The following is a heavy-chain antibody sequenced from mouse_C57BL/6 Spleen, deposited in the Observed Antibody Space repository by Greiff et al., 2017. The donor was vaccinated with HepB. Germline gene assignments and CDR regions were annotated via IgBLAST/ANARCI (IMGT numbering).Heavy chain of an antibody. J-gene: IGHJ2*01. CDR2: IYPGDGDT. CDR3: ARDYDNYFDY. V-gene: IGHV1-82*01. Sequence: QVQLKQSGPELVKPGASVKISCKASGYAFSSSWMNWVKQRPGKGLEWIGRIYPGDGDTNYNGKFKGKATLTADKSSSTAYMQLSSLTSEDSAVYFCARDYDNYFDYWGQGTTLTVSS. CDR1: GYAFSSSW. D-gene: IGHD2-4*01.